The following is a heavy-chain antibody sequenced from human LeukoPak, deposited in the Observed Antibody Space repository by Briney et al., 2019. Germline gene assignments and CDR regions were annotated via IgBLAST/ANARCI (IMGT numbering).Heavy chain of an antibody. D-gene: IGHD6-6*01. CDR1: GDSISGYY. V-gene: IGHV4-4*07. CDR3: ARELSIPSSSSTANWFDP. J-gene: IGHJ5*02. CDR2: IYTSGST. Sequence: SETLSLTCTVSGDSISGYYWNWIRQPAGKGLEWIGRIYTSGSTNYNPSLKSRVTMSVDTSKIQFSLKLSSVTAADTAVYYCARELSIPSSSSTANWFDPWGQGTLVTVSS.